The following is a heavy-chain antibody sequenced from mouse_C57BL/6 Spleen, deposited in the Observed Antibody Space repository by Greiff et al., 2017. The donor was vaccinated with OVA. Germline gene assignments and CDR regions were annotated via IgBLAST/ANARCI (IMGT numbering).Heavy chain of an antibody. V-gene: IGHV1-69*01. CDR1: GYTFTSYW. D-gene: IGHD1-1*01. CDR3: ARKGGSLDY. CDR2: IDPSDSYT. Sequence: QVQLKQPGAELVMPGASVKLSCKASGYTFTSYWMHWVKQRPGQGLEWIGEIDPSDSYTNYNQKFKGKSTLTVDKSSSTAYMQLSSLTSEDSAVYYCARKGGSLDYWGQGTTLTVSS. J-gene: IGHJ2*01.